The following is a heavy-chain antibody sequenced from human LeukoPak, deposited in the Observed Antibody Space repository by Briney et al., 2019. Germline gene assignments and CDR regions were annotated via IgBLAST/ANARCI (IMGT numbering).Heavy chain of an antibody. CDR3: AIQFSRRAYWFDP. CDR2: IIPIFGTA. CDR1: GGTFSSYA. D-gene: IGHD4-11*01. V-gene: IGHV1-69*05. Sequence: SVKVSCKASGGTFSSYAISWVRQAPGQGREWMGGIIPIFGTANYAQKFQGRVTITTDESTSTAYMELSSLRSEDTAVYYCAIQFSRRAYWFDPRGQGTLVTVSS. J-gene: IGHJ5*02.